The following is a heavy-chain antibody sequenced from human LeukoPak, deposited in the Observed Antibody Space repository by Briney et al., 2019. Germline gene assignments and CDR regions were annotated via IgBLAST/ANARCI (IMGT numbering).Heavy chain of an antibody. Sequence: SETLSLTCTVSGGSISSYYWSWLRQPPGKGREWIGYIYYSGSTNYNPSLKSRVTISVDTSKNQFSLKMSSVTAADTAVYYCARHIGDDFWSGYTYNWFDPWGQGTLVTVSS. D-gene: IGHD3-3*01. CDR1: GGSISSYY. J-gene: IGHJ5*02. CDR3: ARHIGDDFWSGYTYNWFDP. CDR2: IYYSGST. V-gene: IGHV4-59*08.